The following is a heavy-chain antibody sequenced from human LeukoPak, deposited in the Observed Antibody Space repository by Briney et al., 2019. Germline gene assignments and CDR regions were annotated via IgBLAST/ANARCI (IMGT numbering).Heavy chain of an antibody. CDR3: TRRHYGDYVVDN. CDR2: IRSKAHRYAT. Sequence: AVGSLRLSCATSGFTFNGSALHWVRQASGQGLEWVGRIRSKAHRYATAYAASVKGRFTVSRDDSKNMAYLQMNSLKTEDTAIYYCTRRHYGDYVVDNWGQGTLVTVSS. V-gene: IGHV3-73*01. CDR1: GFTFNGSA. J-gene: IGHJ4*02. D-gene: IGHD4-17*01.